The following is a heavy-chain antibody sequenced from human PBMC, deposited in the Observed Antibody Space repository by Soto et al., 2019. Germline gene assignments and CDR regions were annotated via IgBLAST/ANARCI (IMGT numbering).Heavy chain of an antibody. V-gene: IGHV3-23*01. CDR1: GFTFTTYA. D-gene: IGHD3-10*01. J-gene: IGHJ4*02. CDR3: AKNSGTFVTSSRVFDF. Sequence: EVQLLESGGGLVQPGGSLRLSCAASGFTFTTYAMSWVRQAPGKGLEWVSIISGSGDSTNYADPVKGRFTVSRDNSKNTMFLQMNSLRVEDTAVYYCAKNSGTFVTSSRVFDFWGQGTLVTVSS. CDR2: ISGSGDST.